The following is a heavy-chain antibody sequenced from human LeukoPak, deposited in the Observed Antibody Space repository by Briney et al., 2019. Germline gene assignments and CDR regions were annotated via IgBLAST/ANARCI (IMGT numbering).Heavy chain of an antibody. J-gene: IGHJ4*02. CDR1: SGSISSSGDY. CDR3: ATFSGSYSFDY. CDR2: IHYSGTT. D-gene: IGHD3-10*01. Sequence: SETLSLTCTVSSGSISSSGDYWGWIRQPPGKGLECIGGIHYSGTTYYNPSLESRVSISLDTSKNQFSLKLSSVTAADTAVYYCATFSGSYSFDYWGRGTLVTVSS. V-gene: IGHV4-39*07.